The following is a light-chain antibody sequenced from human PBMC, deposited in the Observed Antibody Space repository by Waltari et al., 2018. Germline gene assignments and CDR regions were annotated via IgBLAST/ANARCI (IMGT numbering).Light chain of an antibody. Sequence: AIQMTQSPSSLSASVGDRVTITRRASQGIRNDLGWYQQKPGKASKVLIYAASSLQSGVPTRFSGSGSGTDFTLTISSLQPDDFATYYCLQDYIYPWTFGQGTKVEIK. J-gene: IGKJ1*01. CDR2: AAS. CDR1: QGIRND. V-gene: IGKV1-6*01. CDR3: LQDYIYPWT.